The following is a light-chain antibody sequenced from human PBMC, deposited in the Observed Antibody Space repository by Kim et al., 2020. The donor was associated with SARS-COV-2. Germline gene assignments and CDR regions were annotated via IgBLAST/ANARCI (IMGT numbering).Light chain of an antibody. CDR3: QSYDSSNPYWV. V-gene: IGLV6-57*01. Sequence: VTISCTRSSGSIASNYVQWDQQRPGSSPTTVIYEDNQRPSGVPDRFSGSIDSSSNSASLTISGLKTEDEADYYCQSYDSSNPYWVFGGGTKLTVL. J-gene: IGLJ3*02. CDR2: EDN. CDR1: SGSIASNY.